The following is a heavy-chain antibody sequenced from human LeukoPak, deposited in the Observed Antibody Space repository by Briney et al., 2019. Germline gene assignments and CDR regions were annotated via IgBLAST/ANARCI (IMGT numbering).Heavy chain of an antibody. CDR1: GYTFTSYA. CDR2: INTNTGNP. V-gene: IGHV7-4-1*02. D-gene: IGHD3-9*01. J-gene: IGHJ5*02. Sequence: GASVKVSCKASGYTFTSYAMNWVRQAPGQGLEWIGWINTNTGNPTYAQGFTGRFVISLDTSVSTAYLQISSLKAEDTAVYYCVRGMRYFDWLLDPNWFDPWGQGTLVTVSS. CDR3: VRGMRYFDWLLDPNWFDP.